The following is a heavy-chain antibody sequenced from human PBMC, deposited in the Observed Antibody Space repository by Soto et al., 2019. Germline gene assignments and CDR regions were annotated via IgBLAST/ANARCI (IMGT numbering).Heavy chain of an antibody. V-gene: IGHV3-48*01. CDR2: ISSSSSTI. CDR3: ARADSPAYWYFDL. Sequence: PGGSLRLSCAASGFTFSSYSMNWVRQAPGKGLEWVSYISSSSSTIYYADSVKGRFTISRDNAKNSLYLQMNSLRAEDTAVYYCARADSPAYWYFDLWGRGTLVTVSS. J-gene: IGHJ2*01. CDR1: GFTFSSYS.